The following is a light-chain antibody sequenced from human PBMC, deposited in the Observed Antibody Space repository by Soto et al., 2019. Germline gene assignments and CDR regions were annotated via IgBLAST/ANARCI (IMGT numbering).Light chain of an antibody. Sequence: AVVTQPPSASGTPGQRVTISCSGTSSSIESNYVYWYQQLPGTAPRLLIYRNNQRPSGVPDRFSGSKSGTSASLAISALRSEDEADYYCTVWDDSLRGRLFGGGTKVTVL. CDR3: TVWDDSLRGRL. CDR2: RNN. CDR1: SSSIESNY. J-gene: IGLJ2*01. V-gene: IGLV1-47*01.